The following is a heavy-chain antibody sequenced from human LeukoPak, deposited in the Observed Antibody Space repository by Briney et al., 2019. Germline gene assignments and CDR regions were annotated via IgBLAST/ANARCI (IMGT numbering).Heavy chain of an antibody. CDR3: ARDSIRWPNLDY. Sequence: PGGSLRLSRAASGFTFSSYSMNWVRQAPGKGLEWVSSISSSSSYIYYADSVKGRFTISRDNAKNSLYLQMNSLRAEDTAVYYCARDSIRWPNLDYWGQGTLVTVSS. D-gene: IGHD6-13*01. CDR1: GFTFSSYS. V-gene: IGHV3-21*01. CDR2: ISSSSSYI. J-gene: IGHJ4*02.